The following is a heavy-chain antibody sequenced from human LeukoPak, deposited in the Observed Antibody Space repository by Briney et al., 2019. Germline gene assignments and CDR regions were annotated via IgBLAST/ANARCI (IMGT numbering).Heavy chain of an antibody. CDR2: IYYSGST. CDR3: ARDDCGGGSCYSDY. CDR1: GGSISSGGYY. D-gene: IGHD2-15*01. J-gene: IGHJ4*02. Sequence: SGTLSLTCTVSGGSISSGGYYWSWIRQHPGKGLEWIGYIYYSGSTYYNPSLKSRVTISVDTSKNQFSLKLSSVTAADTAVYYCARDDCGGGSCYSDYWGQGTLVTVSS. V-gene: IGHV4-31*03.